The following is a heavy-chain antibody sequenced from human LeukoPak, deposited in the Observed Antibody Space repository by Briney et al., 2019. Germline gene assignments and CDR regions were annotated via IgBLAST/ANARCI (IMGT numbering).Heavy chain of an antibody. CDR1: AFTFSYYA. J-gene: IGHJ4*02. V-gene: IGHV3-30-3*01. CDR3: ARGPKYYYDDSAYYYGYFDY. D-gene: IGHD3-22*01. Sequence: GRSLRLSCAASAFTFSYYAMHWVRQAPGKGLEWVAVISYDGSNRYYADSVKGRFTISRDSSKNTLYLQMNSLRSEDTAVYYCARGPKYYYDDSAYYYGYFDYWGQGTLVTVSS. CDR2: ISYDGSNR.